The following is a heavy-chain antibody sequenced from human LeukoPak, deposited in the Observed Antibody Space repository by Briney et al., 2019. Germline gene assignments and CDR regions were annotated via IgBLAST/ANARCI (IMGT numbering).Heavy chain of an antibody. CDR3: ARHLDYYGSGSPVNWFDP. V-gene: IGHV1-69*06. Sequence: SVKVSCKASGGTFSSYAISWVRRAPGQGLEWMGGIIPIFGTANYAQKFQGRVTITADKSTSTAYMELSSLRSEDTAVYYCARHLDYYGSGSPVNWFDPWGQGTLVTVSS. CDR1: GGTFSSYA. D-gene: IGHD3-10*01. J-gene: IGHJ5*02. CDR2: IIPIFGTA.